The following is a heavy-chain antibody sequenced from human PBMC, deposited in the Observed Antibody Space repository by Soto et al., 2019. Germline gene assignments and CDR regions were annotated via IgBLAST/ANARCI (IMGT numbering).Heavy chain of an antibody. CDR2: ISGSGGST. V-gene: IGHV3-23*01. J-gene: IGHJ4*02. D-gene: IGHD2-2*01. Sequence: EVQLLESGGGLVQPGGSLRLSCAASGFTFSTYGMSWVRQAPGKGLEWVSSISGSGGSTYFADSVKGRFTISRDNSKNTLFLQMNSLRAEDTAVYYCAKRAYCVSTTCYYSFDYWGQGTLVTVSS. CDR3: AKRAYCVSTTCYYSFDY. CDR1: GFTFSTYG.